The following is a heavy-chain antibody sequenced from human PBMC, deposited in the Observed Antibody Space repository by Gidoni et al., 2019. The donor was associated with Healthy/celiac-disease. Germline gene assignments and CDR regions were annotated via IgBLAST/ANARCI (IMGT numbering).Heavy chain of an antibody. Sequence: QVQLQESGPGLVKPSETLSLTCTASGGSISSYYWSWIRQPPGKGLEWIGYIYYSGSTNYHPSLKSRVTISVDTSKNQFSLKLSSVTAADTAVYYCARGGYWGWRVGYAFDIWGQGTMVTVSS. J-gene: IGHJ3*02. CDR3: ARGGYWGWRVGYAFDI. CDR1: GGSISSYY. V-gene: IGHV4-59*01. D-gene: IGHD2-8*02. CDR2: IYYSGST.